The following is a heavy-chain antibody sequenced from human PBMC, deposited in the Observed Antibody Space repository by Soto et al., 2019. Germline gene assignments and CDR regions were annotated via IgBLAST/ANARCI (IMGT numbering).Heavy chain of an antibody. CDR1: GFTFSSYS. D-gene: IGHD3-3*01. J-gene: IGHJ4*02. Sequence: PGGSLRLSCAASGFTFSSYSMDWVRQAPGKXLEWVSSISSSSSYIYYADSVKGRFTISRDNAKNSLYLQMNSLRAEDTAVYYCARDLTIFGVVIIRGGGHFDYWGQGTLVTVSS. V-gene: IGHV3-21*01. CDR2: ISSSSSYI. CDR3: ARDLTIFGVVIIRGGGHFDY.